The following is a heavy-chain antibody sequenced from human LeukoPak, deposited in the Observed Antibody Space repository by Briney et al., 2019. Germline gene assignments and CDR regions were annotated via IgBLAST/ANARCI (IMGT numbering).Heavy chain of an antibody. CDR2: IYYSGST. D-gene: IGHD3-3*01. CDR3: ARAAPYDFWSGLYYFDY. CDR1: GGSISNYY. V-gene: IGHV4-59*01. Sequence: PSETLSLTCTVSGGSISNYYWSWIRQPPGKGLEWIGYIYYSGSTNYNPSLKSRVTISVDTSKNQFSLKLSSVTAADTAVYYCARAAPYDFWSGLYYFDYWGQGTLVTVSS. J-gene: IGHJ4*02.